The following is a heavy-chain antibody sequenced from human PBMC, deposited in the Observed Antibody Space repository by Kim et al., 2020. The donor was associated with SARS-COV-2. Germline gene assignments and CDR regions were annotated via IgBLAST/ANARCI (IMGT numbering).Heavy chain of an antibody. CDR3: ARGPNYSPFDY. Sequence: GGSLRLSCTASGFTFSSYEMNWVRQAPGKGLEWVSYIIGSGTTIYYADSVRGRFTISRDNDKNSLFLQMNSLRAEDTAVYYCARGPNYSPFDYWGQGTLVTVPS. J-gene: IGHJ4*02. CDR2: IIGSGTTI. D-gene: IGHD4-4*01. V-gene: IGHV3-48*03. CDR1: GFTFSSYE.